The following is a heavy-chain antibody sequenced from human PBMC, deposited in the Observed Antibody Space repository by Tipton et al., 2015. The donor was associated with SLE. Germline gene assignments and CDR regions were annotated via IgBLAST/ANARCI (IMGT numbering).Heavy chain of an antibody. Sequence: TLSLTCTVSGGSITSSSFYWGWIRQPPGKGLAWIGSIYYSGSTYYNPSLKSRVTISVDTSKNQFSLQLSSVTAADTAVYYCAKSGHRVHFYYYGLDVWGQGTTVTVSS. CDR3: AKSGHRVHFYYYGLDV. V-gene: IGHV4-39*07. J-gene: IGHJ6*02. CDR2: IYYSGST. CDR1: GGSITSSSFY. D-gene: IGHD1-26*01.